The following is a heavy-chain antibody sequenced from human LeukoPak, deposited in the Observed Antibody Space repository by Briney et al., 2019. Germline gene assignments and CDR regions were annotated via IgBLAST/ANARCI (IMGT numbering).Heavy chain of an antibody. Sequence: GGSLRLSCAASGFTFSSYWMSWVRQAPGKGLEWVASIKQDGSEKYYVDSVKGRFTISRDNAKNSLYLQRNGLRAEDTALYYCARAPGEGWFDPWGQGTLVTVSS. CDR1: GFTFSSYW. J-gene: IGHJ5*02. D-gene: IGHD4-17*01. V-gene: IGHV3-7*01. CDR3: ARAPGEGWFDP. CDR2: IKQDGSEK.